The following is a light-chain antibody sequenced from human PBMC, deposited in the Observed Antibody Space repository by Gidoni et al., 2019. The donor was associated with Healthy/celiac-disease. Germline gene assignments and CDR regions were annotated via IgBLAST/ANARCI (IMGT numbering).Light chain of an antibody. CDR2: EGS. Sequence: QSALTQPASVSGSPGQSITISCTGTSSDFGSYHLVSWYQQHPGKAPKLMIYEGSKLPSGVSNLFSGSKSGNTASLTISGLQAEDEADYYCFSYAGSSTLVFGGGTKLTVL. J-gene: IGLJ2*01. V-gene: IGLV2-23*01. CDR1: SSDFGSYHL. CDR3: FSYAGSSTLV.